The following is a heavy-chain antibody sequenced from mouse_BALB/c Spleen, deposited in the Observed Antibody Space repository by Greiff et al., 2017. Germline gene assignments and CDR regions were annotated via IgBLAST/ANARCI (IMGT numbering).Heavy chain of an antibody. CDR3: ARWTTATFAY. J-gene: IGHJ3*01. D-gene: IGHD1-2*01. CDR2: ILPGSGST. CDR1: GYTFSSYW. V-gene: IGHV1-9*01. Sequence: QVQLQQSGAELMKPGASVKISCKATGYTFSSYWIEWVKQRPGHGLEWIGEILPGSGSTNYNEKFKGKATFTADTSSNTAYMQLSSLTSEDSAVYYCARWTTATFAYWGQGTLVTVSA.